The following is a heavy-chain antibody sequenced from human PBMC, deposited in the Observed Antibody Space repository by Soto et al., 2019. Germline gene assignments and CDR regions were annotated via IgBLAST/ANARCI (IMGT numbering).Heavy chain of an antibody. D-gene: IGHD3-10*01. V-gene: IGHV3-23*01. J-gene: IGHJ4*02. CDR2: ISGSGDST. CDR1: GFTFSVYA. Sequence: EVRLLESGGGLVQPGGSLRLSCAASGFTFSVYAMSWVRQAPGKGLEWVSGISGSGDSTHYADSVKGRFTVSRDNYKSMLSLQTNSLRAEDTAIYYCAKALYGGFTYWGQGTLVTVSS. CDR3: AKALYGGFTY.